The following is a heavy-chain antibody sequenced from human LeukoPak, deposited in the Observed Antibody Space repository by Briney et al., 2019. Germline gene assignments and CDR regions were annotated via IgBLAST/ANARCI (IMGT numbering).Heavy chain of an antibody. V-gene: IGHV3-23*01. Sequence: PGGSLRLSCAASGFTFSSYAMSWVRQAPGKGLEWVSAISGSGGSTYYADSVKGRFTISRDNSKNTLYLQMNSLRAEDTAVYYCXKXHEXFGDPAPLHYWGQGTLVTVSS. CDR1: GFTFSSYA. CDR2: ISGSGGST. D-gene: IGHD3-10*01. CDR3: XKXHEXFGDPAPLHY. J-gene: IGHJ4*02.